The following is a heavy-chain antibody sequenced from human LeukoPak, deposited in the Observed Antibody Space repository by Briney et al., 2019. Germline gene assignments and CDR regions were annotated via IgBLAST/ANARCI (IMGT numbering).Heavy chain of an antibody. V-gene: IGHV3-7*05. Sequence: GGSLGLSCAASGFTFSSYWMSWLRQGPGKGLEWVANIKQDGSEKYYVDSVKGRFTISRDNAKNSLYLQMNSLRAEDTAVYCCARDDRYTSWKWGQGTLVTVSS. D-gene: IGHD1-1*01. CDR2: IKQDGSEK. CDR1: GFTFSSYW. J-gene: IGHJ4*02. CDR3: ARDDRYTSWK.